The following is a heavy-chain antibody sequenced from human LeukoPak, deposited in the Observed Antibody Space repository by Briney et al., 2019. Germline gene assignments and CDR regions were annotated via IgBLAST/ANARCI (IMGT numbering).Heavy chain of an antibody. Sequence: TGGSLRLSCAASGFTFNNFEMNWVRQAPGKGLEWISYISSSGSTMYYADSVKGRFTISREDAKNSLSLQMNNLRAEDTAVYYCARTYGSGSYCDFWGQGTLVTVSS. CDR2: ISSSGSTM. V-gene: IGHV3-48*03. D-gene: IGHD3-10*01. CDR3: ARTYGSGSYCDF. J-gene: IGHJ5*01. CDR1: GFTFNNFE.